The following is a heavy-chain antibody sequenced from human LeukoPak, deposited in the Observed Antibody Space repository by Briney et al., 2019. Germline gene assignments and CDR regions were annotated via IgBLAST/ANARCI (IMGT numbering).Heavy chain of an antibody. D-gene: IGHD1-26*01. CDR3: ARENIVGATIDY. V-gene: IGHV4-61*02. CDR1: GGSISSGSYY. Sequence: TLSLTCTVSGGSISSGSYYWSWIRQPAGKGLEWIGRIYTSGSTNYDPSLKSRVTISVDTSKNQFSLKLSSVTAADTAVYYCARENIVGATIDYWGQGTLVTVSS. J-gene: IGHJ4*02. CDR2: IYTSGST.